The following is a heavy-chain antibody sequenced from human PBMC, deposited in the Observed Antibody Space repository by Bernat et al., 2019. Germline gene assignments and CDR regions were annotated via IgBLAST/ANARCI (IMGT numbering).Heavy chain of an antibody. CDR3: ARTGVTFDY. CDR1: GDSVSSNTIA. D-gene: IGHD3-10*01. Sequence: QVQLQQSGPGLVKPSQTLSLTCAISGDSVSSNTIAWNWIRQSPSRGLEWLGRIYYKSKWYADYAESVKSRITINPETSKNQFSLQLNSVTPEDTAVYYCARTGVTFDYWGQGTLVTVSS. J-gene: IGHJ4*02. CDR2: IYYKSKWYA. V-gene: IGHV6-1*01.